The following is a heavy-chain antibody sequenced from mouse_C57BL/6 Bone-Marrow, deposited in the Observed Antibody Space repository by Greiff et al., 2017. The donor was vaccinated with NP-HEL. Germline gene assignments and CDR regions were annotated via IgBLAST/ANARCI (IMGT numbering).Heavy chain of an antibody. V-gene: IGHV5-6*01. CDR2: ISSGGSYT. J-gene: IGHJ3*01. Sequence: EVKLMESGGDLVKPGGSLKLSCAASGFTFSSYGMSWVRQTPDKRLEWVATISSGGSYTYYPDSVKGRFTISRDNAKNTLYLQMSSLKSEDTAMYYCARPFVTTWGQGTLVTVSA. CDR3: ARPFVTT. D-gene: IGHD1-1*01. CDR1: GFTFSSYG.